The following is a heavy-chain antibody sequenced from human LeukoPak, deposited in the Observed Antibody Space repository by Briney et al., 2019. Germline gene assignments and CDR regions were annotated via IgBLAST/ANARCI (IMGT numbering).Heavy chain of an antibody. J-gene: IGHJ4*02. CDR3: AKSDMIQGGGFDY. D-gene: IGHD3-22*01. V-gene: IGHV3-23*01. CDR2: ISGSGGST. CDR1: GFTFSSYA. Sequence: GGSLRLSCAASGFTFSSYAMSWVRQAPGKGLEWVSAISGSGGSTYYADSVKGRFTISRDNSKNTLYLQINSLTAEDTAVYYCAKSDMIQGGGFDYWGRGTWSPSPQ.